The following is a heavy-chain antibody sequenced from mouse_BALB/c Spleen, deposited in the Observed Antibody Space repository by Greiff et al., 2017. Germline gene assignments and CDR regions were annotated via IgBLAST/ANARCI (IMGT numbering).Heavy chain of an antibody. J-gene: IGHJ2*01. CDR1: GYTFTSYW. Sequence: QVHVKQSGAELAKPGASVKMSCKASGYTFTSYWMHWVKQRPGQGLEWIGYINPSTGYTEYNQKFKDKATLTADKSSSTAYMQLSSLTSEDSAVYYCARGDWDGDYFDYWGQGTTLTVSS. V-gene: IGHV1-7*01. D-gene: IGHD4-1*01. CDR3: ARGDWDGDYFDY. CDR2: INPSTGYT.